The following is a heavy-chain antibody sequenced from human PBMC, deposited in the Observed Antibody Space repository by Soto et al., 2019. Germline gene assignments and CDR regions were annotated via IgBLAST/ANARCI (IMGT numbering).Heavy chain of an antibody. J-gene: IGHJ6*02. CDR2: ISPYTGNT. V-gene: IGHV1-18*01. D-gene: IGHD3-16*01. CDR1: GYIFVNYG. Sequence: QVQLVQSGDELKKPGASVKVSCKASGYIFVNYGIAWVRQAPGQGLEWMGWISPYTGNTHSATKVQGRLTMTTDTXXSTAYMDLGSLTSDDTAVYYCVMVDNYVTPTPQDVWGQGTTVTVSS. CDR3: VMVDNYVTPTPQDV.